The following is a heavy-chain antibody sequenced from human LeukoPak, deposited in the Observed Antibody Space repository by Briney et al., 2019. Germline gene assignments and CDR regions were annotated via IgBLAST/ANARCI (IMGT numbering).Heavy chain of an antibody. D-gene: IGHD3-22*01. CDR2: FSISGITT. Sequence: GGSLRLSCAASGFTFRTYAMSWIRQAPGKGLEWVSSFSISGITTYYSDSVKGRFSISRDISTNTLYLQMNNLRVEDTAVYYCAKAVVPVISQHYFDYWGQGTLVTVSS. J-gene: IGHJ4*02. CDR3: AKAVVPVISQHYFDY. V-gene: IGHV3-23*01. CDR1: GFTFRTYA.